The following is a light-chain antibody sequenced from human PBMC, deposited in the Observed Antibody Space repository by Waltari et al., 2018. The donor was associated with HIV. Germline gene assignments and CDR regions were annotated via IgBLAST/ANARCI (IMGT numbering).Light chain of an antibody. CDR1: SSDVGGYNY. V-gene: IGLV2-8*01. Sequence: QSALTQPPSASGSPGQSVTLSCTGTSSDVGGYNYVSWHQQHPGKAPKLMCYDAITRPSGVPDRFSGSKSGNTASLTVSGLQPEDEADYYCSSHAGSKVVFGGGTRLTVL. CDR2: DAI. CDR3: SSHAGSKVV. J-gene: IGLJ2*01.